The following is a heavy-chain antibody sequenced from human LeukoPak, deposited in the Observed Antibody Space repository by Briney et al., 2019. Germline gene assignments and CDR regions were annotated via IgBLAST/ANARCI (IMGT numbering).Heavy chain of an antibody. CDR1: GYTFTNYY. Sequence: ASVKVSCKASGYTFTNYYCYWVRQAPGQGLEWMGVIHPSGTSTTYAQKFQGRVTMTRDTSTSIVYMELSSLRSEDTAVYYCARERQGGYFDYWGQGTLVTVSS. J-gene: IGHJ4*02. D-gene: IGHD1-26*01. CDR3: ARERQGGYFDY. CDR2: IHPSGTST. V-gene: IGHV1-46*01.